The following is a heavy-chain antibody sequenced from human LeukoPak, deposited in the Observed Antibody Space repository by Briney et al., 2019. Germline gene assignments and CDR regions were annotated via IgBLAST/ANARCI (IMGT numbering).Heavy chain of an antibody. D-gene: IGHD3-3*01. V-gene: IGHV4-34*01. J-gene: IGHJ3*02. CDR1: GGSFSGYY. CDR2: INHSGST. CDR3: AREGFLEAGDAFDI. Sequence: SETLSLTCAVYGGSFSGYYWSWIRQPPGKGLEWIGEINHSGSTNYNPSLKSRVTISVDTSKNQFSLKLSSVTAADTAVYYCAREGFLEAGDAFDIWGQGTMVTVSS.